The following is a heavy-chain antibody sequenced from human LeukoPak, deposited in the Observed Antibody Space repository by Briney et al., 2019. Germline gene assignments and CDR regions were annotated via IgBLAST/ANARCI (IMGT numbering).Heavy chain of an antibody. J-gene: IGHJ3*02. CDR3: ARGPCGDCYSGAFDM. D-gene: IGHD2-21*02. CDR1: GFTFSSYA. V-gene: IGHV3-30-3*01. Sequence: GRSLRLSCATSGFTFSSYALHWVRQAPGKGLEWVAVISYDGTNKYYADSVTGRFTISRDNSKNTLFLQMNSLRAEDTAVYYCARGPCGDCYSGAFDMWGQGTVVTVSS. CDR2: ISYDGTNK.